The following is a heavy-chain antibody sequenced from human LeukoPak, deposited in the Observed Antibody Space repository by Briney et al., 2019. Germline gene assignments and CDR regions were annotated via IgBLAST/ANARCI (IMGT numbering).Heavy chain of an antibody. CDR2: IIPIFGTA. D-gene: IGHD3-10*01. J-gene: IGHJ3*02. CDR3: ARGLLSFAFDI. V-gene: IGHV1-69*05. Sequence: ASVKVSCMASGGTFSSYAISWVRQAPGQGLEWMGGIIPIFGTANYAQKFQGRVTITTDESTSTACVELSSVRSEDTGVYYCARGLLSFAFDIWDQGTMHTVSS. CDR1: GGTFSSYA.